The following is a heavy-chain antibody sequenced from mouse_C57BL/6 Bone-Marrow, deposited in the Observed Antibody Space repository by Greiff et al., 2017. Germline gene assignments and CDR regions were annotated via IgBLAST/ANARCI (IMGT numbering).Heavy chain of an antibody. Sequence: EVQLQQSGPELVKPGASVKISCKASGYSFTGYYMNWVKQSPEKSLEWIGEINPSTGGTTYNQKFKAKATLTVDKSSSTAYMQLKSLTSEDSAVYYCARPYGSSPMDYWGQGTSVTVSS. CDR1: GYSFTGYY. CDR3: ARPYGSSPMDY. CDR2: INPSTGGT. V-gene: IGHV1-42*01. J-gene: IGHJ4*01. D-gene: IGHD1-1*01.